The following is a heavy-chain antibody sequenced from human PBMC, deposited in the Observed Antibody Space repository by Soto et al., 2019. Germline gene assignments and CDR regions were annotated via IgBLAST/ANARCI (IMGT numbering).Heavy chain of an antibody. CDR3: VKGEMATIRVLDY. CDR2: ISSNGGST. J-gene: IGHJ4*02. V-gene: IGHV3-64D*06. CDR1: GFTFSSYA. Sequence: GGSLRLSCSASGFTFSSYAMHWVRQSPGKGLEYVSAISSNGGSTYYADSVKGRFTISRDNSKNTLYLQMSSLRAEDTAVYYCVKGEMATIRVLDYWGQGTLVTVSS. D-gene: IGHD5-12*01.